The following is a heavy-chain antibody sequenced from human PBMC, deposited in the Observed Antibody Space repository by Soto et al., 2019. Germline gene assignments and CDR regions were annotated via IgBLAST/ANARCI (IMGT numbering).Heavy chain of an antibody. J-gene: IGHJ3*02. V-gene: IGHV3-74*01. D-gene: IGHD3-16*01. Sequence: HPGGSLRLSCAASGFTFSSYWMHWVRQAPGKGLVWVSRINSDGSSTSYADSVKGRFTISRDNAKNTLYLQMNSLRAEDTAVYYCARADDYIWGGAFDIWGQGTMVTVSS. CDR3: ARADDYIWGGAFDI. CDR1: GFTFSSYW. CDR2: INSDGSST.